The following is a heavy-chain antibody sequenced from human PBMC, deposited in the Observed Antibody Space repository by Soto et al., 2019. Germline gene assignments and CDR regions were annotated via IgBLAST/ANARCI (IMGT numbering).Heavy chain of an antibody. CDR2: IIPYYNSL. Sequence: QAQVVQSGAEVRKPGSSVKLSCKASEGTFNSYAIAWVRQAPGQGLEWMGGIIPYYNSLNYAQKFQDRVTITADDSTNTVYMELSSLRSDDTAVYFCASGASRWYPYFFDSWAQGTLVTVSS. J-gene: IGHJ4*02. CDR1: EGTFNSYA. D-gene: IGHD6-13*01. V-gene: IGHV1-69*01. CDR3: ASGASRWYPYFFDS.